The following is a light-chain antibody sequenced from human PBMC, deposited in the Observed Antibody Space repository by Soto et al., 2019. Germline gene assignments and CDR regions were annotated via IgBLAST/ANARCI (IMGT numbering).Light chain of an antibody. V-gene: IGKV3-15*01. CDR3: QQYSHWPRT. Sequence: EIVLAQAPATLSVSPGEVATLSWRASQSVNIDLAWYQQKPGQAPRLLIYGASTRATGFPARFSGGGSGTEFTLTISSLQSEDFAVYYCQQYSHWPRTFGQGTKVDIK. CDR1: QSVNID. J-gene: IGKJ1*01. CDR2: GAS.